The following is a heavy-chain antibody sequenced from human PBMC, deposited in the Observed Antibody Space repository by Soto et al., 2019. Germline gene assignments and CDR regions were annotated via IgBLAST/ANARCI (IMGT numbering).Heavy chain of an antibody. V-gene: IGHV4-59*01. CDR1: GASMNNYY. D-gene: IGHD3-16*01. Sequence: LSLPCSVSGASMNNYYGSWVRQPPGRGLEWIGYMYSSGSSNYNSSLKSRVTISVDTSKNQFSLKLSSVTAADTAVYYCVRSGHTFGGVMWGLGTLVTVSS. J-gene: IGHJ4*02. CDR3: VRSGHTFGGVM. CDR2: MYSSGSS.